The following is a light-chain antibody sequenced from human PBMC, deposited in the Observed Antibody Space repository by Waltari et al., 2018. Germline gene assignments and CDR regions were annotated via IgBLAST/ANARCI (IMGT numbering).Light chain of an antibody. CDR3: SSYTISSTLNWV. J-gene: IGLJ3*02. CDR2: DVS. V-gene: IGLV2-14*03. Sequence: QSALTQPASVSGSPGQSITISCTGTSSDVGGFNFVSWYQQHPGKAPKLMIYDVSKRHSGVSNRFAGSKSGNTASLTISGLQAEDEADYYCSSYTISSTLNWVFGGGTKLTVL. CDR1: SSDVGGFNF.